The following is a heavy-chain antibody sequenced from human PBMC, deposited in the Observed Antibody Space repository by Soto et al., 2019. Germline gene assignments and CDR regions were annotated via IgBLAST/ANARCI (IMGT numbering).Heavy chain of an antibody. Sequence: GSLSLSCAGSGFTFTDYWVHWVRQAPGKGLEWVSSLSGSGGSTNYADSVKGRFTISRDNSKDTLYLQMNNLRAEDTAMYYCAKDLRDWGFFDYWGLGTLVTVSS. CDR2: LSGSGGST. V-gene: IGHV3-23*01. J-gene: IGHJ4*02. D-gene: IGHD3-16*01. CDR1: GFTFTDYW. CDR3: AKDLRDWGFFDY.